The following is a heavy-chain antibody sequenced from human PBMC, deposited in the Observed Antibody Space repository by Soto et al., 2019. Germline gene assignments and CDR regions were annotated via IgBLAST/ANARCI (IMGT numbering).Heavy chain of an antibody. CDR2: IWYDGSNK. V-gene: IGHV3-33*01. D-gene: IGHD3-16*01. J-gene: IGHJ4*02. CDR3: ASSRGGSTHGAWGY. Sequence: QVQLVESGGGVVQPGRSLRLSCAASGFTFSSYGMHWVRQAPGKGLEWVAVIWYDGSNKYYADSVKGRFTISRDNSKNTLYLQMNSLRAEDTAVYYCASSRGGSTHGAWGYWGQGTLVTVSS. CDR1: GFTFSSYG.